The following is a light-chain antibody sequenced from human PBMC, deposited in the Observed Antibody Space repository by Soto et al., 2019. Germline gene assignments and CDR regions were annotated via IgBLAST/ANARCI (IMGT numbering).Light chain of an antibody. CDR2: RTS. CDR1: QSISSN. Sequence: EIVMTQSSATLSVPPGERATLSCRASQSISSNLAWYQQKPGQAPRLLMFRTSSRATGFPARFSGSGSGTEFNLTISSLQSEDFGVYYCQQYKNWPRATFGGGTKV. CDR3: QQYKNWPRAT. V-gene: IGKV3-15*01. J-gene: IGKJ4*01.